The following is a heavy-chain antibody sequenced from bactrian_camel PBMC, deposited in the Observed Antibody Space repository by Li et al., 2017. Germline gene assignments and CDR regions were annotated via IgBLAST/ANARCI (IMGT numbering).Heavy chain of an antibody. D-gene: IGHD5*01. CDR2: IDSDGTP. CDR1: TAVDNRYS. V-gene: IGHV3S42*01. Sequence: DVQLVESGGGSVQAGGALRLSCVYSTAVDNRYSTGWFRQAPGKGREGVATIDSDGTPSYADFVKGRFAISRDNAKNMVTLQMNSLKTEDTARYYCAINWGGGFTPSLWGQGTQVTVS. J-gene: IGHJ4*01. CDR3: AINWGGGFTPSL.